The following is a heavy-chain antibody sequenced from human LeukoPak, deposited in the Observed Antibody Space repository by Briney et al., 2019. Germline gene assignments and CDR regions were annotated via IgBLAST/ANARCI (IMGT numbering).Heavy chain of an antibody. D-gene: IGHD3-3*01. J-gene: IGHJ5*02. V-gene: IGHV1-8*01. CDR3: ARAEGYDFWSGYQDWFDP. Sequence: ASVKVSCKASGYTFTSYDINWVRQATGQGLEWMGWMNPNSGNTGYAQKFQGRVTSTRNTSISTAYMELSSLRSEDTAVYYCARAEGYDFWSGYQDWFDPWGQGTLVTVSS. CDR2: MNPNSGNT. CDR1: GYTFTSYD.